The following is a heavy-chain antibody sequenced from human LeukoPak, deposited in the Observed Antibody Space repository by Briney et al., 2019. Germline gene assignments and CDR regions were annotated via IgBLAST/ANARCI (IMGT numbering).Heavy chain of an antibody. J-gene: IGHJ6*03. V-gene: IGHV1-69*05. CDR1: GGTFSSYA. CDR3: ARPSGSSSTLRLGYYYYMDV. D-gene: IGHD6-6*01. CDR2: IIPIFGTA. Sequence: AASVKVSCKASGGTFSSYAISWVRQAPGQELEWMGGIIPIFGTANYAQKFQGRVTITTDESTSTAYMELSSLGSEDTAVYYCARPSGSSSTLRLGYYYYMDVWGKGTTVTVSS.